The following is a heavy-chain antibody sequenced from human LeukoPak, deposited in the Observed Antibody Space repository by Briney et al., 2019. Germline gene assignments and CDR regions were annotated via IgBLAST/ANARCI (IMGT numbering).Heavy chain of an antibody. Sequence: GGSLRLSCAASGFTFSSYEMNWVRQAPGKGLEWVSYISSSGSTIYYADSVKGRFTISRDNAKNSLYLQMNSLRAEDTAVYYCARDSPYYDILTGYYTPEAPDDAFDIWGQGTMVTVSS. CDR2: ISSSGSTI. CDR1: GFTFSSYE. J-gene: IGHJ3*02. CDR3: ARDSPYYDILTGYYTPEAPDDAFDI. D-gene: IGHD3-9*01. V-gene: IGHV3-48*03.